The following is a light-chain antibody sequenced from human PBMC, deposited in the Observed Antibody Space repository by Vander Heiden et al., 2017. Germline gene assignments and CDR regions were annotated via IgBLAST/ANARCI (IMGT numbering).Light chain of an antibody. CDR2: GAS. CDR3: QQYGSSPPYT. CDR1: QSVSSSY. V-gene: IGKV3-20*01. Sequence: EIVLTQSPGTLSLSPGERATLSCRASQSVSSSYLAWYQQKPGQATRLLIYGASSRATGIPDRFSGSGSGTDFTLTISRLEPEDCAVYYCQQYGSSPPYTFGQGTKLEIK. J-gene: IGKJ2*01.